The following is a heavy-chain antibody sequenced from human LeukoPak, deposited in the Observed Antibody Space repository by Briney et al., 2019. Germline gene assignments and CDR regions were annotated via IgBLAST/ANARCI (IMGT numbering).Heavy chain of an antibody. CDR1: GYSISSGYY. J-gene: IGHJ6*03. Sequence: SETLSLTCAVSGYSISSGYYWGWIRQPPGKGLEWIGNIYHSGSTYCNPSLRSRVTISVDTSKNQFSLKLSSVTAADTAVYYCARAGIGIRYYMDVWGKGTTVTVSS. V-gene: IGHV4-38-2*01. CDR2: IYHSGST. CDR3: ARAGIGIRYYMDV. D-gene: IGHD3-10*01.